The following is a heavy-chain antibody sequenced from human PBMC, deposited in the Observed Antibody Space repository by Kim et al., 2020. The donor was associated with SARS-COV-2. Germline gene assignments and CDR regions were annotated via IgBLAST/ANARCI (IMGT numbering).Heavy chain of an antibody. D-gene: IGHD1-26*01. V-gene: IGHV3-48*02. J-gene: IGHJ4*02. Sequence: ESGKGRFTISRDNAKNSLYLQMNSRRDEYTAVYYCARDRGLSGSYYTVDYWGQGTLVTVSS. CDR3: ARDRGLSGSYYTVDY.